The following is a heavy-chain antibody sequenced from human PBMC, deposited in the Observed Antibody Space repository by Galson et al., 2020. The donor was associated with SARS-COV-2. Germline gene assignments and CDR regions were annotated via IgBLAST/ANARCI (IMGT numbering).Heavy chain of an antibody. CDR1: GFTFSRYG. D-gene: IGHD4-17*01. V-gene: IGHV3-30*18. Sequence: TGGSLRLSCAASGFTFSRYGMHWVRQAPGKGLEWVAVISYDGSNKYYADSVKGRFTISRDNSKNTLYLQMNSLRAEDTAVYYCAKDGYGDTNGAFDIWGQGTMVTVSS. J-gene: IGHJ3*02. CDR2: ISYDGSNK. CDR3: AKDGYGDTNGAFDI.